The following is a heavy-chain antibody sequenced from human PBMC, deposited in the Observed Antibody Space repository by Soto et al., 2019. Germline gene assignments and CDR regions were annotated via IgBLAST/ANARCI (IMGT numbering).Heavy chain of an antibody. CDR2: IIPIFGTA. V-gene: IGHV1-69*01. CDR1: GGTFSSYA. J-gene: IGHJ6*02. CDR3: ARVDSSSPAHYYYGMDV. D-gene: IGHD6-13*01. Sequence: QVQLVQSGAEVKKPGSSVKVSCKASGGTFSSYAISWVRQAPGQGLEWMGGIIPIFGTANYAQKFQGRVTITADESTSTAYMELSSLRSEDTAVYYCARVDSSSPAHYYYGMDVWGQGTTVTVSS.